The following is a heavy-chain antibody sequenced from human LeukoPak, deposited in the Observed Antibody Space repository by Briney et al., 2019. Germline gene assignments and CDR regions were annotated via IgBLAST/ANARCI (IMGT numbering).Heavy chain of an antibody. Sequence: PGGSLRLSCAASGFTFSSYSMNWVRQAPGKGLEWVSSICSSSSYIYYADSVKGRFTISRDNAKNSLYLQMNSLRAEDTAVYYCARDGGGDFWSGFYYYYGMDVWGQGTTVTVSS. CDR3: ARDGGGDFWSGFYYYYGMDV. CDR2: ICSSSSYI. CDR1: GFTFSSYS. V-gene: IGHV3-21*01. J-gene: IGHJ6*02. D-gene: IGHD3-3*01.